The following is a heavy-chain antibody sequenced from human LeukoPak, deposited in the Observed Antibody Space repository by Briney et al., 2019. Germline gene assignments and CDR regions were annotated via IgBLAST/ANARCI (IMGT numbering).Heavy chain of an antibody. D-gene: IGHD1-7*01. CDR2: IYTSGST. V-gene: IGHV4-4*09. Sequence: SETLSLTCTVSGGSISSHYWSWIRQPPGKGLEWIGYIYTSGSTNYNPSLKSRVTISVDTSKNQFSLKLSSVTAADTAVYYCARVITGTTSTTYYYYYYMDVWGKGTTVTVSS. CDR3: ARVITGTTSTTYYYYYYMDV. CDR1: GGSISSHY. J-gene: IGHJ6*03.